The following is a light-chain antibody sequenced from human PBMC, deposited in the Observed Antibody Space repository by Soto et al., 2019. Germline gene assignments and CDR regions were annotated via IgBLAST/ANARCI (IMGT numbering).Light chain of an antibody. CDR2: GAS. J-gene: IGKJ5*01. CDR3: QQYTGPPTT. CDR1: QSVSSN. Sequence: EVVLTQAPGTRSASPGERATLSCRASQSVSSNLAWYQQKPGQAPRLLIYGASTRAAGIPDRFSGSGSGTDFTLTITRLEPEDSAVYFCQQYTGPPTTFGQGTRLEIK. V-gene: IGKV3-20*01.